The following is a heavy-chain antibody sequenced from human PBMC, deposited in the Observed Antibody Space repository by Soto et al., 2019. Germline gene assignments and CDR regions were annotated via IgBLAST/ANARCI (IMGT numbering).Heavy chain of an antibody. CDR2: IYYSGST. Sequence: QVQLQESGPGLVKPSQTLSLTCTVSGGSISSGDYYWSWIRQPPGKGLEWIGYIYYSGSTYYNPSLKSRVTIAVDTSKNQFSLKLSSVTAADTAVYYCARASIRNFNAFDIWGQGTMVTVSS. D-gene: IGHD1-7*01. CDR1: GGSISSGDYY. V-gene: IGHV4-30-4*01. J-gene: IGHJ3*02. CDR3: ARASIRNFNAFDI.